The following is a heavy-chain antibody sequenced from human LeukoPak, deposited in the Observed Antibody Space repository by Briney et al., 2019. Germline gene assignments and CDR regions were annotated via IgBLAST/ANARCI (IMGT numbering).Heavy chain of an antibody. D-gene: IGHD6-25*01. CDR2: TYYTGNT. J-gene: IGHJ2*01. Sequence: PSETLSLPCSVSNGSIARYYWSWIRQPPGKGRGWIGYTYYTGNTNYTPSLKSRLTISVDTSKNQFSLKLSSVTAADTDVYYCARYLAAGYFDLWGRGTLVTVSP. V-gene: IGHV4-59*08. CDR3: ARYLAAGYFDL. CDR1: NGSIARYY.